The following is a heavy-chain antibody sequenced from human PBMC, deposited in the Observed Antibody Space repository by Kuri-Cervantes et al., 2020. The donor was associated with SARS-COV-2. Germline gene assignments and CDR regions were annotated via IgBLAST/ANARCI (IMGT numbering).Heavy chain of an antibody. Sequence: GESLKISCAASGFTFSSYAMSWVRQAPGKGLVWVSRINSDGSSTSYADSVKGRFTISRDNAKNTLYLQMNSLRAEDTAVYYCARGMNSGINYDYWGQGTLVTVSS. J-gene: IGHJ4*02. CDR1: GFTFSSYA. CDR2: INSDGSST. V-gene: IGHV3-74*01. D-gene: IGHD1-26*01. CDR3: ARGMNSGINYDY.